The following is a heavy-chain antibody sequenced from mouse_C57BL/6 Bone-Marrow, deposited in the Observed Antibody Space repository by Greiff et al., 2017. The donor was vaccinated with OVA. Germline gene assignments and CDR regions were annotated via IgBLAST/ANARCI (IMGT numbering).Heavy chain of an antibody. CDR3: ARGIYYYADSGYWYFDV. J-gene: IGHJ1*03. CDR1: GYSITSGYY. CDR2: ISYDGSN. D-gene: IGHD1-1*01. Sequence: EVKLQESGPGLVKPSQSLSLTCSVTGYSITSGYYWNWIRQFPGNKLEWMGYISYDGSNNYNPSLKNRISITRDTSKNQFFLKLNSVTTEDTATYYCARGIYYYADSGYWYFDVWGTGTTVTVSS. V-gene: IGHV3-6*01.